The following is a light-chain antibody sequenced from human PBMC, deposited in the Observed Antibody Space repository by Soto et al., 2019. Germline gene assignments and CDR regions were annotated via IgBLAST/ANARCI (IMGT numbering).Light chain of an antibody. CDR2: SNN. V-gene: IGLV1-47*02. CDR1: SSNIGSNY. Sequence: QSVLTQPPSASGTPGQRVTISCSGSSSNIGSNYVYWYQQLPGTAPKLLIYSNNQRPSGVPDRFSGSKSGTSASLAISGLRSVDEADYYCAAWDDSLSVWVFGGGTKLTVL. CDR3: AAWDDSLSVWV. J-gene: IGLJ3*02.